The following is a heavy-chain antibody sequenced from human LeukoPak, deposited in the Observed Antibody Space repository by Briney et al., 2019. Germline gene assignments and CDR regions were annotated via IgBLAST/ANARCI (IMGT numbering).Heavy chain of an antibody. CDR2: ISSSSSTI. D-gene: IGHD2-2*01. Sequence: PGGSLRLSCAASGFTFSSYGMTWVRQAPGKGLEWVSYISSSSSTIYYADSVKGRFTISRDNAKNSLYLQMNSLRAEDTAVYYCATIKKGIPSQPFDYWGQGTLVTVSS. J-gene: IGHJ4*02. V-gene: IGHV3-48*01. CDR1: GFTFSSYG. CDR3: ATIKKGIPSQPFDY.